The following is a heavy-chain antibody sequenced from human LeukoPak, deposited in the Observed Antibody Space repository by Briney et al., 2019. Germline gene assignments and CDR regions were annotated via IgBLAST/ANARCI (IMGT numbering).Heavy chain of an antibody. CDR3: ARDFPNYGSGSSYYFDY. CDR1: GFTFSSYS. D-gene: IGHD3-10*01. CDR2: ISSSSSYI. V-gene: IGHV3-21*01. J-gene: IGHJ4*02. Sequence: AGSLRLSCAASGFTFSSYSMNWVRQAPGKGLEWVSSISSSSSYIYYADSVKGRFTISRDNAKNSLYLQMNSLRAEDTAVYYCARDFPNYGSGSSYYFDYWGQGTLVTVSS.